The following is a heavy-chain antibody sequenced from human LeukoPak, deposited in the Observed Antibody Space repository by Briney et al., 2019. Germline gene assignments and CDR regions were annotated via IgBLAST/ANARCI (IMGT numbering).Heavy chain of an antibody. D-gene: IGHD4/OR15-4a*01. J-gene: IGHJ4*02. CDR3: ARRAGAYSHPYDY. V-gene: IGHV3-30*04. CDR2: ISYDGSNK. CDR1: GFTFSSYA. Sequence: PGRSLRLSCAASGFTFSSYAMHWVRQAPGKGLEWVAVISYDGSNKYYADSVKGRFTISRDNFKNTLYLQMNSLRAEDTAVYYCARRAGAYSHPYDYWGQGTLVTVSS.